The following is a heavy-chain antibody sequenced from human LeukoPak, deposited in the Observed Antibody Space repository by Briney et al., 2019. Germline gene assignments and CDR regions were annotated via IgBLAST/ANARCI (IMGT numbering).Heavy chain of an antibody. CDR1: GFTFSSYG. CDR2: IWYDGSNK. V-gene: IGHV3-33*01. Sequence: GGSLRLSCAASGFTFSSYGMHWVRQAPGKGLEGVAVIWYDGSNKYYADSVKGRFTISRDNSKNTLYLQMNSLRAEDTAVYYCARDGGAMASFDYWGQGTLVTVSS. D-gene: IGHD3-16*01. J-gene: IGHJ4*02. CDR3: ARDGGAMASFDY.